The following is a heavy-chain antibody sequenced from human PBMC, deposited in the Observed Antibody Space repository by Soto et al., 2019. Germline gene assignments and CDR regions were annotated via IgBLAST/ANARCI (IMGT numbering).Heavy chain of an antibody. CDR3: AKKGQLVPDY. CDR1: GCTFSSDG. Sequence: VGSLRLSCTVSGCTFSSDGMSWIRKAPGNGLEWVSAISGSARSTYYADSVKGRFTISRDNSNNTLYLQMNSLSAEDTAVYCCAKKGQLVPDYWGQGTLVTVSS. V-gene: IGHV3-23*01. CDR2: ISGSARST. D-gene: IGHD6-13*01. J-gene: IGHJ4*02.